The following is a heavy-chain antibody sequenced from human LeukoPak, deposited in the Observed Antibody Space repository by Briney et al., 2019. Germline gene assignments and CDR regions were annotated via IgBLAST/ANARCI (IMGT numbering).Heavy chain of an antibody. D-gene: IGHD3-16*02. CDR2: IYHSGST. J-gene: IGHJ4*02. CDR3: ANIVSNY. V-gene: IGHV4-38-2*01. Sequence: SETLSLNCAVSGYSISSGYYWGWIRQPPGKGLEWIGSIYHSGSTYYNPSLKSRVTISVDTSKNQFSLKLSSVTAADTAVYYCANIVSNYWGQGTLVTVSS. CDR1: GYSISSGYY.